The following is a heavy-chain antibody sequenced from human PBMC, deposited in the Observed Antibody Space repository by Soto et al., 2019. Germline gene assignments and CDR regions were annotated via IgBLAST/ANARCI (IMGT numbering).Heavy chain of an antibody. CDR3: AKDRGVTDSSSWYDAFDI. CDR1: GFTFSSYA. CDR2: ISGSGGST. J-gene: IGHJ3*02. Sequence: GGSLRLSCAASGFTFSSYAMSWVRQAPGKGLEWVSAISGSGGSTYYADSVKGRFTISRDNSKNTLYLQMNSLRAEDTAVYYCAKDRGVTDSSSWYDAFDIWGQGTMVTVSS. D-gene: IGHD6-13*01. V-gene: IGHV3-23*01.